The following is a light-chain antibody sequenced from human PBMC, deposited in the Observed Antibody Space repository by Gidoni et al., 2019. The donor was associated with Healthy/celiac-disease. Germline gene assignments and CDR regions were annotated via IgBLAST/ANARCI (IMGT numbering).Light chain of an antibody. CDR1: QSVSSSY. Sequence: EIVLTQSPGTLSLSPGERATLSCRASQSVSSSYLAWYQQKPGQAPRLLIYGASSRATGIPDRFSGSGSGTDFTLTISRLEPEDFAVYYCQQYGSSPRAFTFXPXTKVDIK. J-gene: IGKJ3*01. CDR2: GAS. CDR3: QQYGSSPRAFT. V-gene: IGKV3-20*01.